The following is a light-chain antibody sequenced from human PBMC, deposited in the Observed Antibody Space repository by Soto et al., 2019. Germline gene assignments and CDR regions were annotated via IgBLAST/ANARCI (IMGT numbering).Light chain of an antibody. J-gene: IGKJ3*01. CDR1: QNVSSN. Sequence: EMVMTQSLATLSVCPVDRFTLSGRASQNVSSNLAWYQQTPGHAPRLLIYGASSRATGIPDRFSGSGTGTDFTLTIRSMQPDDFDTCQRQQSYTTPFGTGTKVDIK. CDR2: GAS. CDR3: QQSYTTP. V-gene: IGKV3D-15*01.